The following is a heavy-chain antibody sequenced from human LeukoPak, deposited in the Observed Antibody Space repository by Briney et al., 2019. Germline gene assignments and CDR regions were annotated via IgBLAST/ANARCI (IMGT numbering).Heavy chain of an antibody. CDR1: GFTFSGSA. CDR2: IRSKANSYAT. Sequence: PGGSLRLSCAASGFTFSGSAMHWVRQASGKGLEWVGRIRSKANSYATAYAASVKGRFTISRDDSKNTAYLQMNSLKTEDTAVYYCTTPGIAVAGIYYWGQGTLVTVSS. CDR3: TTPGIAVAGIYY. V-gene: IGHV3-73*01. D-gene: IGHD6-19*01. J-gene: IGHJ4*02.